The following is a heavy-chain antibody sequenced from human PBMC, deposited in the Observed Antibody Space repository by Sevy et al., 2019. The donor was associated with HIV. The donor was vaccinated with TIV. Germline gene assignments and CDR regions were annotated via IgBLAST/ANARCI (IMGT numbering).Heavy chain of an antibody. D-gene: IGHD2-8*02. J-gene: IGHJ4*02. CDR3: VRDECDTGVCFDF. V-gene: IGHV1-18*01. Sequence: ASVKVSCKTSGYTFINYGFSWVRQAPGQGLEWMGFISVYNGYINYAQKFQGRVTVTTDTSTATGYMELKSLRDDDTAIYYCVRDECDTGVCFDFWGQGTLVTVSS. CDR1: GYTFINYG. CDR2: ISVYNGYI.